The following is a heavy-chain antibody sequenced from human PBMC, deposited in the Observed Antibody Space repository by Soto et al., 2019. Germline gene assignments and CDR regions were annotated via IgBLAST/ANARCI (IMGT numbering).Heavy chain of an antibody. Sequence: ASVKVSCKASGYTFTSYGISWVRQAPGQGLEWMGWISAYNGNTNYAQRLQGRVTMTTDTSTSTASMELRSLRSDDTAVYYCARVADDGDYCDFWGRGTLVIVSS. V-gene: IGHV1-18*01. CDR1: GYTFTSYG. CDR3: ARVADDGDYCDF. J-gene: IGHJ4*02. D-gene: IGHD4-17*01. CDR2: ISAYNGNT.